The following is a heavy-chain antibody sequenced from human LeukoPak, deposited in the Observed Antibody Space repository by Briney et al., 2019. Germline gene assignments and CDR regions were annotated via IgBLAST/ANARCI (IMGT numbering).Heavy chain of an antibody. D-gene: IGHD3-16*01. CDR1: GGSISGYY. CDR3: VRFGVNYDMDV. Sequence: SETLSLTCSVSGGSISGYYWTWVRQPPGKGLEWIGQIHYSGRADYNPSLKGRITMSVDTSRNQISLKLSSVTAADTAIYYCVRFGVNYDMDVWGQGTTVTVFS. V-gene: IGHV4-59*01. J-gene: IGHJ6*02. CDR2: IHYSGRA.